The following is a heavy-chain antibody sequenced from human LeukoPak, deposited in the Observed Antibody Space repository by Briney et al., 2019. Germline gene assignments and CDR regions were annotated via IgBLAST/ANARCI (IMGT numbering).Heavy chain of an antibody. CDR1: GYTFTSYY. Sequence: GASVQVSFKASGYTFTSYYMHWVRQAPGQGLEWMGIINPSGGSTSYAQKFQGRVTMTRDTSTSTVYMELSSLRSEDTAVYYCARREGSDYDSSGYLDYWGQGTLVTVSS. CDR3: ARREGSDYDSSGYLDY. D-gene: IGHD3-22*01. J-gene: IGHJ4*02. CDR2: INPSGGST. V-gene: IGHV1-46*01.